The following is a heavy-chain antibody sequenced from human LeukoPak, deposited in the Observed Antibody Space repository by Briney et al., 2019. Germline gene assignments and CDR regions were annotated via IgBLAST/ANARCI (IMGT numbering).Heavy chain of an antibody. Sequence: GGSLRLSCAVSGITLSNYGMSWVRQAPGKGREWVAGISDSAGRTNYAASVKGRFTISRDNPKNTLYLQMNSLRAEDTAVYFCAKRGVVIRVILVGFHKEAYYFDSWGQGALVTVSS. CDR3: AKRGVVIRVILVGFHKEAYYFDS. CDR2: ISDSAGRT. J-gene: IGHJ4*02. CDR1: GITLSNYG. V-gene: IGHV3-23*01. D-gene: IGHD3-22*01.